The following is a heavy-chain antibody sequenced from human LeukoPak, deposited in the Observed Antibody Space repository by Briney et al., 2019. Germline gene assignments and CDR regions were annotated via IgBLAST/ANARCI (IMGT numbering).Heavy chain of an antibody. Sequence: SVKVSCKASGGTFSSYAISWVRQAPGQGLEWMGGIIPIFGTANYAQKLQGRVTITADESTGTAYMELSSLRSEDTAVYYCAREDCSGGSCYLLCYWGQGTLVTVSS. J-gene: IGHJ4*02. CDR3: AREDCSGGSCYLLCY. D-gene: IGHD2-15*01. V-gene: IGHV1-69*13. CDR1: GGTFSSYA. CDR2: IIPIFGTA.